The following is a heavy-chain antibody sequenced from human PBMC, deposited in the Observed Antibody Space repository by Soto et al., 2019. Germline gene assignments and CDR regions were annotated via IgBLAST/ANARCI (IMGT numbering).Heavy chain of an antibody. CDR2: IYYSGST. CDR1: GASISSSSYY. V-gene: IGHV4-39*01. Sequence: PLEILSLTCTVSGASISSSSYYWVWIRQPPGKGLEWIGSIYYSGSTYYNPSLKSRVTISVDTSKNQFSLKLSSVTAADTAVYYCASVRRGGYDSLRYYYGMDVWGQGTTVTVSS. J-gene: IGHJ6*02. CDR3: ASVRRGGYDSLRYYYGMDV. D-gene: IGHD5-12*01.